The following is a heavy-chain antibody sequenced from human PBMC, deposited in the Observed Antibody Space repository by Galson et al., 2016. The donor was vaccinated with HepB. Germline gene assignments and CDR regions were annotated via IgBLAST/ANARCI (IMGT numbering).Heavy chain of an antibody. CDR1: GGSVSGGDYY. Sequence: SETLSLTCIVSGGSVSGGDYYWSWIRQSPGKGLEWIGYIYYSGYTNYNPSLKSRVNISLDTSKNQFSLNLSSVTAADTAVYHCARCQRTQVAVALVFDYWGPGILVTVSS. CDR2: IYYSGYT. J-gene: IGHJ4*02. D-gene: IGHD6-19*01. CDR3: ARCQRTQVAVALVFDY. V-gene: IGHV4-61*08.